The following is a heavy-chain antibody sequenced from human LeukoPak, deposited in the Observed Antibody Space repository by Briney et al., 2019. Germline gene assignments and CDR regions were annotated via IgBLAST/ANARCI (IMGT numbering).Heavy chain of an antibody. CDR2: ISYDGSNK. CDR1: GFTFSSYG. CDR3: AKDREAVAGDY. V-gene: IGHV3-30*18. J-gene: IGHJ4*02. Sequence: GGSLRRSCAASGFTFSSYGMHWVRQAPGKGLEWVAVISYDGSNKYYADSVKGRFTISRDNSKNTLYLQMNSLRAEDTAVYYCAKDREAVAGDYWGQGTLVTVSS. D-gene: IGHD6-19*01.